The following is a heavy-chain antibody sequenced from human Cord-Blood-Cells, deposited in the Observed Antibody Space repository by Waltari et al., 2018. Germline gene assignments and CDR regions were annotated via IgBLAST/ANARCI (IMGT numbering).Heavy chain of an antibody. CDR3: ARSYGAAGTCFQH. Sequence: QVQLVQSGAEVKKTGASVKVSCKASGYTFTGYYMHWVRQAPGQGLEWMGRINPNSGGTNYAQKFQGRVTMTRDTSISTAYMELSRLRSDDTAVYYCARSYGAAGTCFQHWGQGTLVTVSS. V-gene: IGHV1-2*06. CDR1: GYTFTGYY. J-gene: IGHJ1*01. D-gene: IGHD6-13*01. CDR2: INPNSGGT.